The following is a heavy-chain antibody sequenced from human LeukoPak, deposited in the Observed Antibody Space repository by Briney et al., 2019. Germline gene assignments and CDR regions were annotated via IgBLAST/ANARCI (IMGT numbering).Heavy chain of an antibody. CDR1: GFRFSGHY. CDR2: ITNSGDFV. Sequence: PGGPLRLSCAASGFRFSGHYMCWSRQAPGKGLEWISYITNSGDFVNYADSVKGRFTISRDNDKNSLYLQMNSLRAEDTGVYYCAREARATPDFWGQGTVVSVSS. CDR3: AREARATPDF. V-gene: IGHV3-11*01. D-gene: IGHD1-26*01. J-gene: IGHJ4*02.